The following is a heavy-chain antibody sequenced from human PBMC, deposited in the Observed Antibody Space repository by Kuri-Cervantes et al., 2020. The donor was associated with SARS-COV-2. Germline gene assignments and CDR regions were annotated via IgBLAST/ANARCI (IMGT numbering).Heavy chain of an antibody. Sequence: LRFSCAISGDSVSNNIGAWNWIRQSPERGLEWLGRTYYRSKWYNDYATSVQSRISINPDTSKNQFSLHLKSVTPEDTAVYYCAREVYCNGGSCYGDNWFDPWGQGTLVTVSS. CDR1: GDSVSNNIGA. CDR2: TYYRSKWYN. CDR3: AREVYCNGGSCYGDNWFDP. V-gene: IGHV6-1*01. D-gene: IGHD2-15*01. J-gene: IGHJ5*02.